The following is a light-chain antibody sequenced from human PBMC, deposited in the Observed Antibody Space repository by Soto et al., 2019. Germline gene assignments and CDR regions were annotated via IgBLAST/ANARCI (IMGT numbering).Light chain of an antibody. J-gene: IGKJ2*01. Sequence: EIVMTQAPATLSVSPGERVILSCRASQSASSNLAWYQQNPGQAPRLLIYAVSARATGIPARFSGSGSGTEFTLTISNLQSDDFALYFCHQYNTWPYTFGQGTKLEIK. CDR3: HQYNTWPYT. CDR1: QSASSN. V-gene: IGKV3-15*01. CDR2: AVS.